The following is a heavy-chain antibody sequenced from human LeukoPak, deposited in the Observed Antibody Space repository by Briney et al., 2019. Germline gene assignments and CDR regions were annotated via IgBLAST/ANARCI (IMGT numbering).Heavy chain of an antibody. Sequence: TGGSLRLSCAASGFPFSPYWMHWVRQAPGKGLVWVSRINNDGSSTMYADSVKGRFTISRDNARNTLYLQMNSLRDDDTAVYYCARDYNSSPDYWGQGTQVTVSS. J-gene: IGHJ4*02. CDR2: INNDGSST. CDR3: ARDYNSSPDY. D-gene: IGHD6-13*01. V-gene: IGHV3-74*03. CDR1: GFPFSPYW.